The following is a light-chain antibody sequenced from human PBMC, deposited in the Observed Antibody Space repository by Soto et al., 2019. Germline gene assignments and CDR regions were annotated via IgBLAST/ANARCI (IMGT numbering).Light chain of an antibody. CDR2: GAS. Sequence: EIVMTQSPATLSVSPGERAALSCRASQSVSSNLAWYQQKPDQAPRLLIYGASTTATGIPARFSGSGSGTELTLTISSLQSEDFAVYYCQQYNNWPITFGQGTRLEIK. J-gene: IGKJ5*01. CDR1: QSVSSN. V-gene: IGKV3-15*01. CDR3: QQYNNWPIT.